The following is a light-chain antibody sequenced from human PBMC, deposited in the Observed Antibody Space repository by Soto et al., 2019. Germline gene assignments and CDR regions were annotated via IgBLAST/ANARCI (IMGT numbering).Light chain of an antibody. CDR1: QSVLYSSNNKNH. CDR3: QQYYSTLYT. CDR2: WAS. Sequence: DFVMTQSPDSLAVSLGERATINCKSTQSVLYSSNNKNHLAWYQQKPGQPPRLLIYWASTRESGVPDRFSGSGSGTDFTLAISSLQAEDVAVYYCQQYYSTLYTFGQGTKLEIK. V-gene: IGKV4-1*01. J-gene: IGKJ2*01.